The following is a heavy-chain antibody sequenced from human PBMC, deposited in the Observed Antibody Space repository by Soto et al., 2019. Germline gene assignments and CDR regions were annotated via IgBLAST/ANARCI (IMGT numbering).Heavy chain of an antibody. CDR1: GFTFSNYW. CDR2: IKQDGSEK. D-gene: IGHD2-2*01. V-gene: IGHV3-7*01. J-gene: IGHJ4*02. CDR3: ARDRRCSSTSCYYFDY. Sequence: GSLRLSCEASGFTFSNYWMTWVRQAPGKGLEWVANIKQDGSEKYYVDSVKGRFTISRDNAKSSLYLQMNSLRAEDTAVYYCARDRRCSSTSCYYFDYWGQGALVTVSS.